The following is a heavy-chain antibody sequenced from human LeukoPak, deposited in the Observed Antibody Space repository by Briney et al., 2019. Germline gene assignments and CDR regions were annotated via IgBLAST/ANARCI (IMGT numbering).Heavy chain of an antibody. CDR1: GYTFTGYY. Sequence: GASVKVSCKASGYTFTGYYMHWVRQAPGQGLEWMGWINPNSGGTNYAQKFQGRVTMTRDTSISTAYMELSRLRSDDTAVYYCARAPNYCTNGVCYQYYYYGMDVWGQGTTVTVSS. CDR2: INPNSGGT. J-gene: IGHJ6*02. D-gene: IGHD2-8*01. CDR3: ARAPNYCTNGVCYQYYYYGMDV. V-gene: IGHV1-2*02.